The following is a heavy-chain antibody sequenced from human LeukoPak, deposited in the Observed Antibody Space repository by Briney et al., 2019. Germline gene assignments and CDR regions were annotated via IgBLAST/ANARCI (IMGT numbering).Heavy chain of an antibody. V-gene: IGHV1-2*02. CDR1: GYSFTDYY. J-gene: IGHJ5*02. D-gene: IGHD3-16*01. CDR3: ARADRLHGGPYLIGP. Sequence: ASVKVSCKTSGYSFTDYYMHWVRQAPGQGLEWMGWINPNSGGTSSAQRFQGRITMTRDTSITTVYMEVTWLTSDDTAIYYCARADRLHGGPYLIGPWGQGTLVTVSS. CDR2: INPNSGGT.